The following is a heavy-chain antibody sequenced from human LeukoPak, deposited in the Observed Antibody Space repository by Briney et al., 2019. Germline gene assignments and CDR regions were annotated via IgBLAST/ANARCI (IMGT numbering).Heavy chain of an antibody. CDR1: GFTFSSYT. CDR3: ARDRVQIWSYVGTFDS. Sequence: GGSLRLSCAASGFTFSSYTMHWVRQAPGKGREWVALVSYDGTKINYADSVKGRFTMSRDISKNTLYLQMNSLKPEDTAVYYCARDRVQIWSYVGTFDSWGQGTLVTVSS. J-gene: IGHJ4*02. D-gene: IGHD5-18*01. V-gene: IGHV3-30-3*01. CDR2: VSYDGTKI.